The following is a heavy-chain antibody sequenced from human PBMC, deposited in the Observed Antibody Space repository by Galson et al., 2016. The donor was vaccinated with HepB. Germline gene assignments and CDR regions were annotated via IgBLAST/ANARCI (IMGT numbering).Heavy chain of an antibody. D-gene: IGHD3/OR15-3a*01. J-gene: IGHJ4*02. Sequence: SLRLSCAASGFTFDHFSLQWIRQSPERGLEWVSLINKNGGRTFYADSVRGRFTISRDNYRHTLYLDMNSLTIEDTALYYCVKERLGSQWTAYDYWGRGALVTVSS. V-gene: IGHV3-43*01. CDR2: INKNGGRT. CDR3: VKERLGSQWTAYDY. CDR1: GFTFDHFS.